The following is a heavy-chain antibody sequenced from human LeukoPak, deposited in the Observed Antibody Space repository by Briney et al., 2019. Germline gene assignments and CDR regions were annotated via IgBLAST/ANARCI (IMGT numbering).Heavy chain of an antibody. J-gene: IGHJ4*02. D-gene: IGHD4-17*01. CDR1: GGSFSGYY. V-gene: IGHV4-34*01. CDR3: ARGYGAPRY. Sequence: PSETLSLTCAVYGGSFSGYYWSWIRQPPGKGLEWIGEINHSGSTNYNPSLKSRVTISVDTSKNQFSLKLSSVTAADTAVYYCARGYGAPRYWGQGTLVTVSS. CDR2: INHSGST.